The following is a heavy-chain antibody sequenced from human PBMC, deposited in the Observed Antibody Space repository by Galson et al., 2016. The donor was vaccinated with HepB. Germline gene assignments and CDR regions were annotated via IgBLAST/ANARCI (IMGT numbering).Heavy chain of an antibody. V-gene: IGHV3-9*01. J-gene: IGHJ6*02. CDR1: GFTFNDYA. CDR3: TNSGDYHFYGLGV. Sequence: SLRLSCASSGFTFNDYAIHWVRQAPGKGLEWVSGINWNGDKRDYVDSVRGRFTISRDNARNSVSLQMNSLRAEDTAVYYCTNSGDYHFYGLGVWGQGTTVTVSS. CDR2: INWNGDKR.